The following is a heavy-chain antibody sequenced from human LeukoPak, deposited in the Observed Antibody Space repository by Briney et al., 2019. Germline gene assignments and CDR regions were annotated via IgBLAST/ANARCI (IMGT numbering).Heavy chain of an antibody. Sequence: GGSLRLSCAASGVTFSSYAMHWVRQAPGKGLEWVAVISYDGSNKYYADSVKGRFTISRDNSKNTLYLQMNSLRAEDTAVYYCASPGVPAADYYGMDVWGQGTTVTVSS. J-gene: IGHJ6*02. CDR2: ISYDGSNK. CDR3: ASPGVPAADYYGMDV. D-gene: IGHD2-2*01. V-gene: IGHV3-30-3*01. CDR1: GVTFSSYA.